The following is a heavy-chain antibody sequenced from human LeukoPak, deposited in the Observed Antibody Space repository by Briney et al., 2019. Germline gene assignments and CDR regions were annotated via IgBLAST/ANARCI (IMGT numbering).Heavy chain of an antibody. CDR1: GFTFSNYA. J-gene: IGHJ4*02. V-gene: IGHV3-23*01. D-gene: IGHD2-15*01. CDR2: ISGSGGST. Sequence: GGSLRLSCAASGFTFSNYAMTWVRQAPGKGLEWVSAISGSGGSTYYADSVKGRFTISRDNSKNTLYLQMNSLRAEDTAVYYCAKGYCSGTSCRGLFDYWGQGTLVTVSS. CDR3: AKGYCSGTSCRGLFDY.